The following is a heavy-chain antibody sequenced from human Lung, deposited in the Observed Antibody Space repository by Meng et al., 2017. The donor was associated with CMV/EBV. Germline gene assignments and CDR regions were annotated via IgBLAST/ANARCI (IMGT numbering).Heavy chain of an antibody. J-gene: IGHJ4*02. CDR3: AKDRHTSSAPYYFDS. V-gene: IGHV3-23*01. Sequence: LTXAASGFTFGSYAMTWVRQAPGKGLQWVSSISGNGYSTYYADSVKGRFTISRDNSNNTLFLQMNSLRADDTAVYYCAKDRHTSSAPYYFDSWGQGAXVTVSS. CDR1: GFTFGSYA. CDR2: ISGNGYST.